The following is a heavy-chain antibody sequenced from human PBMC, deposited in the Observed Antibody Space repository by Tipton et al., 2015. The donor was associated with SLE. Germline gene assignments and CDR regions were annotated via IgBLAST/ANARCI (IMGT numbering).Heavy chain of an antibody. Sequence: SLRLSCEASGFTVSSNYMSWVRQAPGKGLEWVSTIYTGGSTYYADSVKGRFTISRDNSKNTLSLQMNSLRAEDTAVYYCARRPYDFWSGYLTWGQGTLVTVSS. V-gene: IGHV3-53*01. J-gene: IGHJ4*02. CDR3: ARRPYDFWSGYLT. D-gene: IGHD3-3*01. CDR2: IYTGGST. CDR1: GFTVSSNY.